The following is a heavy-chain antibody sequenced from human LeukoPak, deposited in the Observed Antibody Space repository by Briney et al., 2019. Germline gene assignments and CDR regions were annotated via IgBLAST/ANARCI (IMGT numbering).Heavy chain of an antibody. D-gene: IGHD3/OR15-3a*01. V-gene: IGHV3-48*02. Sequence: PGGSLRLSCAVSGFTINNYHMNWVRQAPGKGLEWVSKIYAGSTTTSYADSVKGRFTISRDNAKSSLYLQMNSLRDEDTAVYYCASGLGYSWGQGTLVTVSS. CDR3: ASGLGYS. CDR1: GFTINNYH. CDR2: IYAGSTTT. J-gene: IGHJ4*02.